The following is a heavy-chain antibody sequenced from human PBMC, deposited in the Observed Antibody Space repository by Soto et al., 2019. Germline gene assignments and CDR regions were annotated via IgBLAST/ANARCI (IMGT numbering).Heavy chain of an antibody. J-gene: IGHJ4*02. Sequence: SETLSLTCTVSGGSVSSSFFYWSWVRQPPGQRLEWIGYIYYTGTTNYNPSLASRVAMSVDTSKKQFTLNLRSLTAADTARYYSARLTTSSGWSSFDSWGQGMLVSVSS. D-gene: IGHD6-13*01. CDR3: ARLTTSSGWSSFDS. CDR2: IYYTGTT. CDR1: GGSVSSSFFY. V-gene: IGHV4-61*01.